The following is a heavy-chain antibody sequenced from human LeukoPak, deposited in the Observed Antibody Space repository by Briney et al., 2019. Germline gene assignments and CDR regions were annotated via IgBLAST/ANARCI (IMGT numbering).Heavy chain of an antibody. CDR3: ARSANYYAH. J-gene: IGHJ4*02. Sequence: SQTLSLTCAISGDSLSSSSAVWNWIRQSPSRGLEWLGRTYYRSKWYNDYAASVNGRITVNPDTSTNQFSLQLNSVTPEDTAMYYCARSANYYAHWGQGTLVTVSS. V-gene: IGHV6-1*01. CDR1: GDSLSSSSAV. CDR2: TYYRSKWYN.